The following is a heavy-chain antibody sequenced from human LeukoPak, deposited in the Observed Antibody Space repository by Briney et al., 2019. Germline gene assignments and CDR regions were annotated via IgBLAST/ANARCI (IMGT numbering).Heavy chain of an antibody. CDR1: GFTFSRYW. J-gene: IGHJ3*02. CDR2: IKEDGNEK. D-gene: IGHD3-10*01. Sequence: GGSLRLSCATSGFTFSRYWINWVRQAPGKGLEWVANIKEDGNEKFYLDSVKGRFAISRDTAKKSVHLQMNSLRAEDTAVYYCARSKRVWFGVGGAFDIWGQGTMVTVSS. CDR3: ARSKRVWFGVGGAFDI. V-gene: IGHV3-7*01.